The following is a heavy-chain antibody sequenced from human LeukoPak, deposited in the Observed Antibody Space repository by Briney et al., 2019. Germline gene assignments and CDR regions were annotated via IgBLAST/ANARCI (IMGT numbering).Heavy chain of an antibody. Sequence: GGSLRLSCAASGFTFSSYSMNWVRQAPGKGLEWVSSISSSSSYIYYADSVKGRFTISRDNAQNSLYLQMNSLGAEDTAVYYCARGGRGDYGSGSYYKYGMDVWGQGTTVTVSS. CDR2: ISSSSSYI. J-gene: IGHJ6*02. D-gene: IGHD3-10*01. CDR1: GFTFSSYS. V-gene: IGHV3-21*01. CDR3: ARGGRGDYGSGSYYKYGMDV.